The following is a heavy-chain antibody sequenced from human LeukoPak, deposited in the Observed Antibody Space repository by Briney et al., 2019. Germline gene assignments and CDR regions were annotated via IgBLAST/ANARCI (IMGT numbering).Heavy chain of an antibody. J-gene: IGHJ3*02. D-gene: IGHD3-22*01. CDR2: IIPIFGTA. CDR3: TTYDSSGYSRGRAFDI. Sequence: GSSVKVSCKASGGTFSSYAISWVRQAPGQGLEWMGRIIPIFGTANYAQKFQGRVTITTDESTSTAYMELSSLRSEDTAVYYCTTYDSSGYSRGRAFDIWGQGTMVTVSS. V-gene: IGHV1-69*05. CDR1: GGTFSSYA.